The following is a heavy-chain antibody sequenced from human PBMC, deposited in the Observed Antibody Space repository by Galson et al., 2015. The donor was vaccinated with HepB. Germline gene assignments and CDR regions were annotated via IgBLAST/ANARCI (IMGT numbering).Heavy chain of an antibody. D-gene: IGHD5-12*01. CDR3: ARGLSPLWLRLRRWFDP. CDR2: INPSGST. Sequence: SETLSLTCAVYGGSFSGYYWSWIRQPPGKGLEWIGEINPSGSTNYNPSLKSRVTISVDTSKNQFSLKLSSVTAADTAVYYCARGLSPLWLRLRRWFDPWGQGTLVTVSS. V-gene: IGHV4-34*01. CDR1: GGSFSGYY. J-gene: IGHJ5*02.